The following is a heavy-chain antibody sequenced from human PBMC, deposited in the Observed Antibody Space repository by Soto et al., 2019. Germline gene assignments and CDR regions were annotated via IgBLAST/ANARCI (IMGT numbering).Heavy chain of an antibody. Sequence: ASVKVSCKXSGYTFNIYGISWVRQAPGQGLEWMGWISPYNDNKKYAQNLQGRVTMTTDTSTSTAYMELRSLRSDDTAVYYCARELSALGTIDFWGQGTLLTVSS. CDR3: ARELSALGTIDF. J-gene: IGHJ4*02. D-gene: IGHD1-7*01. CDR1: GYTFNIYG. V-gene: IGHV1-18*01. CDR2: ISPYNDNK.